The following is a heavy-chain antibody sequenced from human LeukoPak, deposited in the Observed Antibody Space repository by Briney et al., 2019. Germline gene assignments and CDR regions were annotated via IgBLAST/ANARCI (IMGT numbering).Heavy chain of an antibody. Sequence: GGSLRLSCAASGFTFSSYSLNWVRQAPGKGLEWVANIQEDGKKENYVDSVRGRFTISRDNAKNSIYLQMNSLRVEDTAVYYCAKDIVGGGDDYWGQGTLVIVSS. CDR3: AKDIVGGGDDY. CDR1: GFTFSSYS. V-gene: IGHV3-7*01. CDR2: IQEDGKKE. J-gene: IGHJ4*02. D-gene: IGHD2-21*02.